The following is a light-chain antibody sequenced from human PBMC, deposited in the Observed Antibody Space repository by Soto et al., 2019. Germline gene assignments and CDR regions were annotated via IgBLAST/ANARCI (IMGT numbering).Light chain of an antibody. J-gene: IGLJ1*01. CDR3: NSYTRSSAYV. CDR1: SSNIGSNY. CDR2: RNN. V-gene: IGLV1-47*01. Sequence: QSVLTQPPSAYGTPGQRVTISCSGSSSNIGSNYVYWYQQLPGTAPKLLIYRNNQRPSGVPDRFSGSKSGNTASLTISGLRAEDEADYYCNSYTRSSAYVFGTGTKVTVL.